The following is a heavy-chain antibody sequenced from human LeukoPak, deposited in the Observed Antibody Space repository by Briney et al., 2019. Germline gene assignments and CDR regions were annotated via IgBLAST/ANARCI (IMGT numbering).Heavy chain of an antibody. Sequence: AGGSLRLSCAASGFTFSSYAMSWVRQAPGKGLGWVSGISGSGDNTYYADSVKGRFTISRDNSKNTLYAQVNSLGTEDTAAYYCAKGSYYDSSGSFYFDYWGQGTLVTVSS. CDR3: AKGSYYDSSGSFYFDY. D-gene: IGHD3-22*01. V-gene: IGHV3-23*01. J-gene: IGHJ4*02. CDR2: ISGSGDNT. CDR1: GFTFSSYA.